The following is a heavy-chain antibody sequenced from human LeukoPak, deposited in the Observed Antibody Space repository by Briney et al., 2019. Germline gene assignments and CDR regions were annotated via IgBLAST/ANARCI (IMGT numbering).Heavy chain of an antibody. CDR1: GFIFGDYY. V-gene: IGHV3-11*04. J-gene: IGHJ6*03. D-gene: IGHD3-16*01. CDR3: ARAGELRYMDV. Sequence: PGGSLRLSCVASGFIFGDYYMSWIRQAPGKGLEWVSTIKGTGLTTYYADSVKGRFTISRDNAKNSLFLQMSSLRADDTAIYYCARAGELRYMDVWGKGTAVTVSS. CDR2: IKGTGLTT.